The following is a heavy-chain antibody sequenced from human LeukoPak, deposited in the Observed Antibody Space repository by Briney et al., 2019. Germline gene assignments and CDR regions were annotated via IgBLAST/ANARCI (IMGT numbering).Heavy chain of an antibody. CDR1: GFTFSSYR. CDR2: ISSSSSYI. Sequence: GSLRLSCAASGFTFSSYRMSWVRQAPGKGLEWVSSISSSSSYIYYADSVKGRFTISRDNAKNSLYLQMNSLRAEDTAVYYCARKGGAKSSGYYFDYWGQGTLVTVSS. V-gene: IGHV3-21*01. CDR3: ARKGGAKSSGYYFDY. D-gene: IGHD3-22*01. J-gene: IGHJ4*02.